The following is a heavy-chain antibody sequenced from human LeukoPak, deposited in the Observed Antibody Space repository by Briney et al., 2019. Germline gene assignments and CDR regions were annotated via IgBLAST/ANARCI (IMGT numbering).Heavy chain of an antibody. V-gene: IGHV4-59*01. CDR1: GGSISSYY. J-gene: IGHJ4*02. D-gene: IGHD6-13*01. CDR2: IYYSGST. Sequence: SETLSLTCTVSGGSISSYYWSWIRQPPGKGLEWIGYIYYSGSTNYNPSLKSRVTISVDTSKNQFSLKLSSVTAADTAVYYCARAGYSRYFDYWGQGTPVTVSS. CDR3: ARAGYSRYFDY.